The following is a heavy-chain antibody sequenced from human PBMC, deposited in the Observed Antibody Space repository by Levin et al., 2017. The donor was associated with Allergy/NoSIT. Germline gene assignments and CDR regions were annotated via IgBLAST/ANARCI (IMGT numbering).Heavy chain of an antibody. CDR2: IIPILGIA. CDR3: ARGYCSGGSCHLFGAAFAY. Sequence: ASVKVSCKASGGTFSSYAISWVRQAPGQGLEWMGRIIPILGIANYAQKFQGRVTITADKSTSTAYMELSSLRSEDTAVYYCARGYCSGGSCHLFGAAFAYWRHGTLVTVSS. CDR1: GGTFSSYA. J-gene: IGHJ4*01. D-gene: IGHD2-15*01. V-gene: IGHV1-69*04.